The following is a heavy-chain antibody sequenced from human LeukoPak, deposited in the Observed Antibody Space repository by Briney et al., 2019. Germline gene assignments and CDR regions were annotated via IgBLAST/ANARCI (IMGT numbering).Heavy chain of an antibody. CDR2: ISSSSSTT. V-gene: IGHV3-48*01. D-gene: IGHD3-16*01. CDR3: ARDGGIIRFGGQDV. J-gene: IGHJ6*02. Sequence: GGSLRLSCVASGFTFSTYDMQWVRQAPGKGLEWVSFISSSSSTTYYADSVRGRFTISRDNAKNSLYLQMNSLRVEDTAVYYCARDGGIIRFGGQDVWGQGTTVIVS. CDR1: GFTFSTYD.